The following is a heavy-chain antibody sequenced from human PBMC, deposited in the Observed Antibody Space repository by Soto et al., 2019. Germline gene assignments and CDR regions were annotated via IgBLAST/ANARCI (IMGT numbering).Heavy chain of an antibody. Sequence: ASVKVSCKASGYTFTSYYMHWVRQAPGQGLEWMGIINPSGGSTSYAQKFQGRVTMTRDTSTSTVYMELSSLRSEDTAMYYCARDRLRYFDWSPGPHWFDPRGQGTPVTVSS. J-gene: IGHJ5*02. V-gene: IGHV1-46*01. CDR2: INPSGGST. D-gene: IGHD3-9*01. CDR3: ARDRLRYFDWSPGPHWFDP. CDR1: GYTFTSYY.